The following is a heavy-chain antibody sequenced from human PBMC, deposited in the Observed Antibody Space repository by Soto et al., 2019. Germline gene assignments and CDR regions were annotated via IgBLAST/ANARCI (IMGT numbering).Heavy chain of an antibody. Sequence: QLQLQESGPGLVKPSETLSLTCTVSGGSISSSSFHWGWIRQPPGKGLEWIGSIYYSGSTYYSPSLKRRVTISVDTSKNQFSLKLSYVTAADTAVYYCARRERAAGTDWWFDPWGQGTLVTVSS. J-gene: IGHJ5*02. CDR3: ARRERAAGTDWWFDP. V-gene: IGHV4-39*01. D-gene: IGHD6-13*01. CDR2: IYYSGST. CDR1: GGSISSSSFH.